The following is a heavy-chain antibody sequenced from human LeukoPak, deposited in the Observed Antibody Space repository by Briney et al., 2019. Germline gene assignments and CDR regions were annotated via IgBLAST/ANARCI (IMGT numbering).Heavy chain of an antibody. J-gene: IGHJ4*02. CDR1: GGTFSRYT. D-gene: IGHD3-10*01. Sequence: SVKVSCKASGGTFSRYTISWVRQAPGQGLEWMGGIIPLFGTANYAQKFQGRVTIAADKSTTTAYMELSSLRSEDTAVYYCASHGSGTYGSFDYWGQGTLVTVSS. CDR2: IIPLFGTA. CDR3: ASHGSGTYGSFDY. V-gene: IGHV1-69*06.